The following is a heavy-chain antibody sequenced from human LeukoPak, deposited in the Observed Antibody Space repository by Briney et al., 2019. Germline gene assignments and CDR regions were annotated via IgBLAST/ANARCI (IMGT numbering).Heavy chain of an antibody. CDR1: EFSVGSNY. V-gene: IGHV3-66*01. J-gene: IGHJ4*02. Sequence: GGSLRLSCAASEFSVGSNYMTWVRQAPGKGLEWVSLIYSGGSTYYADSVKGRFTISRDNSKNTLYLQMNSLRAEDTAVYYCARDSKSVPSSTSCSFFDYWGQGTLVTVSS. D-gene: IGHD2-2*01. CDR3: ARDSKSVPSSTSCSFFDY. CDR2: IYSGGST.